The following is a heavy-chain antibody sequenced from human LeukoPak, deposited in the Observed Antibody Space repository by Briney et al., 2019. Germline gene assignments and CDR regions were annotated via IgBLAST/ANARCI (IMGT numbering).Heavy chain of an antibody. CDR3: ARWDSGGYEAFDI. J-gene: IGHJ3*02. CDR2: IIPIFGTA. V-gene: IGHV1-69*13. Sequence: SVKVSCKASGGTFSSYAISWVRQAPGQGLEWMGGIIPIFGTANYAQKFQGRVTITADESTSTAYMELSSLRSEDTAVYYCARWDSGGYEAFDIWGQGTMVTVSS. CDR1: GGTFSSYA. D-gene: IGHD3-22*01.